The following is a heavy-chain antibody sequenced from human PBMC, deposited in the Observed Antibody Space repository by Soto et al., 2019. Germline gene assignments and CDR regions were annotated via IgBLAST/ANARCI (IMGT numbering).Heavy chain of an antibody. J-gene: IGHJ4*02. CDR2: IQSGGTT. CDR3: ARDRDWAFDY. V-gene: IGHV3-66*01. D-gene: IGHD2-21*02. CDR1: GFTVSSKY. Sequence: PGGSLRLSCAASGFTVSSKYMTWVRQAPGKGLEWVSLIQSGGTTYYADSVKGRFTISRDNGRNSLFLQMSSLRDEDTAVYYCARDRDWAFDYWGLGTLVTVSS.